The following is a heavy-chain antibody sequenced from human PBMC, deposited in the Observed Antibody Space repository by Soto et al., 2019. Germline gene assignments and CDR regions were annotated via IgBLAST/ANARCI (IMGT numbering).Heavy chain of an antibody. V-gene: IGHV1-18*01. Sequence: GASVKVSCKASGYTFSDYGISWVRQTPGQGLEWMGWIDTYNDSTIYAQKFQGRVTMTTDTSTSTAYMELRSLRSDDTAMYYCGREYCSGGSCYSADYWGQGILVTVSS. J-gene: IGHJ4*02. CDR2: IDTYNDST. D-gene: IGHD2-15*01. CDR1: GYTFSDYG. CDR3: GREYCSGGSCYSADY.